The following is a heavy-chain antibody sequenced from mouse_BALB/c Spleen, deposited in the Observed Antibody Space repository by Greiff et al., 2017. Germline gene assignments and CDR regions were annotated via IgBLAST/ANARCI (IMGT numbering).Heavy chain of an antibody. CDR1: GFNIKDTY. J-gene: IGHJ2*01. CDR2: IDPANGNT. V-gene: IGHV14-3*02. Sequence: VHVKQSGAELVKPGASVKLSCTASGFNIKDTYMHWVKQRPEQGLEWIGRIDPANGNTKYDPKFQGKATITADTSSNTAYLQLSSLTSEDTAVYYCARHYYGSSYGDYWGQGTTLTVSS. CDR3: ARHYYGSSYGDY. D-gene: IGHD1-1*01.